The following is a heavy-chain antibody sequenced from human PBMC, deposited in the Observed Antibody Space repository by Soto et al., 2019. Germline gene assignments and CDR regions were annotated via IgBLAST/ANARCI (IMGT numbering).Heavy chain of an antibody. CDR3: ATDVGVGGGVRTPGH. Sequence: PGGSLRLSCAASGYIVSDHAMHWFRQSPGKGLEWVTVISADGTREFYAESVKGRFVISRDNLKNTVSLQMNTVGDEDTAFYYCATDVGVGGGVRTPGHWGQGTLVTVSS. CDR1: GYIVSDHA. D-gene: IGHD2-8*02. J-gene: IGHJ4*01. V-gene: IGHV3-30-3*02. CDR2: ISADGTRE.